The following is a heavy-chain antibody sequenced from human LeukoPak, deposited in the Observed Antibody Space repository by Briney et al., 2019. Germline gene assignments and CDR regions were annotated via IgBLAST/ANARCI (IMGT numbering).Heavy chain of an antibody. CDR1: GYTFTSYG. CDR3: ARALVLTMIVVPSFE. CDR2: ISAYNGNT. D-gene: IGHD3-22*01. J-gene: IGHJ4*02. V-gene: IGHV1-18*01. Sequence: ASVKVSCKASGYTFTSYGISWVRQAPGQGLEWMGWISAYNGNTNYAQKLQGRVTMTTDTSTSTAYMELRSLRSDDTAVYYCARALVLTMIVVPSFEWGQGTLVTVSS.